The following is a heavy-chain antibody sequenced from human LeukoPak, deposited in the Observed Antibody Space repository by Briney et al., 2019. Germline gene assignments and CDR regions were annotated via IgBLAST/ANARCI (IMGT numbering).Heavy chain of an antibody. Sequence: ASVKVSCKASGYTFTSYDINWVRQATGQGLEWMGWMNPNSGNTGYAQKFQGRVTMTRNTSISTAYMELSSLRSEDTAVYYCARGGYCSGGSRYSASHPNYYYYGMDVWGQGTTVTVSS. V-gene: IGHV1-8*01. CDR2: MNPNSGNT. J-gene: IGHJ6*02. CDR1: GYTFTSYD. D-gene: IGHD2-15*01. CDR3: ARGGYCSGGSRYSASHPNYYYYGMDV.